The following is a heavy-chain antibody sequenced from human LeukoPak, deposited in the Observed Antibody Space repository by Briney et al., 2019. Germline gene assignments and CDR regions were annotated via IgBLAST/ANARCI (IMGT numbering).Heavy chain of an antibody. CDR2: IYTSGST. D-gene: IGHD5-12*01. CDR3: ARGGGATRIDP. J-gene: IGHJ5*02. CDR1: GDSIRSGTYY. V-gene: IGHV4-61*02. Sequence: SQTLSLTCSVSGDSIRSGTYYWSWIRQPAGKGLEWIGRIYTSGSTSYNPSLKSRVTISVDTSKNQFSLKLTSVTAADTAVYYCARGGGATRIDPWGQGTLVTVSS.